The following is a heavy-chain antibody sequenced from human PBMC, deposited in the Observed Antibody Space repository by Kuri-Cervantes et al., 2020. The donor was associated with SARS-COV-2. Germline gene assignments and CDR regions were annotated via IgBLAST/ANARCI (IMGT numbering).Heavy chain of an antibody. Sequence: SETLSLTCTVSGGSISSYYWSWIRQPPGKGLEGRGYIYHSGSTYYNPSLKSRVTLSVDTSKNQFSLKLSSVTAADTAVYYCARQMISSITIFGVVITRNWFDPWGQGTLVTVSS. D-gene: IGHD3-3*01. CDR1: GGSISSYY. J-gene: IGHJ5*02. CDR2: IYHSGST. V-gene: IGHV4-59*08. CDR3: ARQMISSITIFGVVITRNWFDP.